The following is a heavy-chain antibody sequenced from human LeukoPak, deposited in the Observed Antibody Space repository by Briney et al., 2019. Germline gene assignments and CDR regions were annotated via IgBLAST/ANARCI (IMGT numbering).Heavy chain of an antibody. CDR3: ARDGYCSSTRCYAGGVDS. D-gene: IGHD2-2*03. J-gene: IGHJ4*02. CDR1: GFTFSNYW. Sequence: GGSLRLSCAASGFTFSNYWMHWVCQAPGKGLVWVSRINSNGSTTSYADSVKGRFTISRDNAKNTLYLQMNSLRDDDTALYYCARDGYCSSTRCYAGGVDSWGQGTLVTVSS. CDR2: INSNGSTT. V-gene: IGHV3-74*01.